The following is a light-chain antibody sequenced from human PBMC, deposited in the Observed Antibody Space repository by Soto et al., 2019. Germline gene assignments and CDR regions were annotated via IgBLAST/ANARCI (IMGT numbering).Light chain of an antibody. J-gene: IGLJ3*02. CDR1: SSNIGSTH. CDR3: AAWDDSLSGWV. V-gene: IGLV1-47*01. CDR2: RSD. Sequence: SVLTQPPSASGTPGQRVTISCSGSSSNIGSTHVYWFQQLPGTAPKLLVYRSDQRPSGVPDRFSGSKSDTSASLAISGLRSEDEANYYCAAWDDSLSGWVFGGGTKLTVL.